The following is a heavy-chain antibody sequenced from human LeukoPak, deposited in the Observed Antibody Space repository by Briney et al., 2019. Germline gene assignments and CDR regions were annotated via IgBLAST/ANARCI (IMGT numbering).Heavy chain of an antibody. CDR2: ISYDGSNK. CDR1: GFTFSSYA. D-gene: IGHD1-26*01. Sequence: PGGSLRLSCAASGFTFSSYAMHWVRQAPGKGLEWVAVISYDGSNKYYADSVKGRFTISRDNSKNTLYLQMNSLRAEDTAVYYCARDTGYSGSFYDYWGQGTLVTVSS. CDR3: ARDTGYSGSFYDY. V-gene: IGHV3-30-3*01. J-gene: IGHJ4*02.